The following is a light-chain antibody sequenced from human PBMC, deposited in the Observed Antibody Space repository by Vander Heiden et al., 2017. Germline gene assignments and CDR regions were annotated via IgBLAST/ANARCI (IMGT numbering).Light chain of an antibody. V-gene: IGKV3-20*01. CDR1: QSVSTY. J-gene: IGKJ2*01. Sequence: EVGLTQSPGTLSLSPGERATLSSSASQSVSTYLGWYQQKPGQAPRLLIYGASSRASGIPDRFSGSGSGTDFTLTISRLEPEDFAVYYCQQYGSSWYTFGQGTKLEIK. CDR2: GAS. CDR3: QQYGSSWYT.